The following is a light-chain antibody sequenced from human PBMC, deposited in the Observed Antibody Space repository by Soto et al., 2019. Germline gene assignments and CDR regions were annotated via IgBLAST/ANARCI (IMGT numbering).Light chain of an antibody. CDR1: QSVSSN. J-gene: IGKJ1*01. CDR3: QQYNNWPRT. V-gene: IGKV3-15*01. Sequence: EIVMTQSPATLSVSPGERATLSCRASQSVSSNLAWYQQKPGQAPRLLIYGASTGATGIPARCSGSGSGTEFTLTIGGLQSEDFAVYYCQQYNNWPRTFGQGTKVEIK. CDR2: GAS.